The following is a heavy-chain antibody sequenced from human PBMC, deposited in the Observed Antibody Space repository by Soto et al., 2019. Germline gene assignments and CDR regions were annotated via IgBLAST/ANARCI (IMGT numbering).Heavy chain of an antibody. J-gene: IGHJ5*02. D-gene: IGHD4-17*01. CDR3: TRHEDVYGDYDLFDP. CDR2: IRATVNNFAT. Sequence: GGSLRLSCAASGFTFSGSTLYWVRQASGKGLEWVGRIRATVNNFATEYAASVKGRFTISRDDSRNTAYLQMNSLKTGDTAVYYCTRHEDVYGDYDLFDPWGQGTLVTVSS. V-gene: IGHV3-73*01. CDR1: GFTFSGST.